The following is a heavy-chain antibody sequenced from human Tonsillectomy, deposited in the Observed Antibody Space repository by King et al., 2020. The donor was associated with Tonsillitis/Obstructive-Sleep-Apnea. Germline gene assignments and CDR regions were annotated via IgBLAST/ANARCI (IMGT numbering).Heavy chain of an antibody. V-gene: IGHV3-33*01. D-gene: IGHD2-2*01. CDR1: GFMFSSYG. CDR3: ARDPGYCSSTSCWWSGMDV. CDR2: IWYDGSNK. Sequence: HVQLVESGGGVVQPGRSLRLSCAASGFMFSSYGLHWVRQAPGKGLEWVALIWYDGSNKYYADSVKGRFTISRDTSKNTLYLQMSSLRSDDTAVYYCARDPGYCSSTSCWWSGMDVWGQGTTVTVSS. J-gene: IGHJ6*02.